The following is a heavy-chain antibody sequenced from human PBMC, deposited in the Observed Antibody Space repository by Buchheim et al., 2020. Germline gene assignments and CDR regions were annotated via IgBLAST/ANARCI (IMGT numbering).Heavy chain of an antibody. Sequence: VQVVESGGGVVQPGRSLRLSCVVSGFTLFHNYGMHWVRQAPGKGLEWVSRLNSDGSSTSYADSVKGRFTISRDNAKNTLYLQMNSLRAEDTAVYYCARGTRQVDYWGQGTL. D-gene: IGHD1-1*01. V-gene: IGHV3-74*01. CDR2: LNSDGSST. CDR3: ARGTRQVDY. J-gene: IGHJ4*02. CDR1: GFTLFHNYG.